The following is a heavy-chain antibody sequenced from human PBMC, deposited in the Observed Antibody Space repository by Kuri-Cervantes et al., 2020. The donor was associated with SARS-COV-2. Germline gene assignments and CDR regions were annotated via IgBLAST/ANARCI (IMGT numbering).Heavy chain of an antibody. CDR2: ISAYNGKT. CDR1: GYTFSTSA. CDR3: ARDLGWPVVGWFDP. D-gene: IGHD2-15*01. J-gene: IGHJ5*02. V-gene: IGHV1-18*01. Sequence: ASVKLSCKASGYTFSTSAISWVRRAPGQGLEWMGWISAYNGKTNYAQNLQGRVTMTPDTSTNTAYMELRSLRSDDTAVYYCARDLGWPVVGWFDPWGQGTLVTVSS.